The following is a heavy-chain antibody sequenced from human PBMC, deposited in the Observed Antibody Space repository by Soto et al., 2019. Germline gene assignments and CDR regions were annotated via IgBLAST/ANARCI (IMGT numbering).Heavy chain of an antibody. V-gene: IGHV4-34*01. Sequence: QVQLQQWGAGLLKPSETLSLTCAVYGGSFSGYYWSWIRQPPGKGLEWIGEINHSGSTNYNPSLKGRVTISVDTSKNQSSLKLSSVTAADTAVYYCARTYSSSGSPFEYWGQGTLVTVSS. CDR1: GGSFSGYY. D-gene: IGHD6-13*01. CDR3: ARTYSSSGSPFEY. J-gene: IGHJ4*02. CDR2: INHSGST.